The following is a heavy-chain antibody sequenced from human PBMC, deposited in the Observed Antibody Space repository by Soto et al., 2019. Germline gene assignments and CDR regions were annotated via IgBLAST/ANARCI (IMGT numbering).Heavy chain of an antibody. V-gene: IGHV4-31*03. Sequence: PSETLSLTCTVSGGSISSGGYYWSWIRQHPGKGLEWIGYIYYSGSTYYNPSLKSRVTISVDTSKNQFSLKLSSVTAADTAVYYCASTMVRGVIITPNWFDPWGQGP. D-gene: IGHD3-10*01. CDR3: ASTMVRGVIITPNWFDP. CDR1: GGSISSGGYY. CDR2: IYYSGST. J-gene: IGHJ5*02.